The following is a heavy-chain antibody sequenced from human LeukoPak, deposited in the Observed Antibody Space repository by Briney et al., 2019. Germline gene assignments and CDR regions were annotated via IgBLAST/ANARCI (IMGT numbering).Heavy chain of an antibody. CDR1: EFTFSSFA. CDR3: AREGLIAAAGSNKHAFDI. D-gene: IGHD6-13*01. CDR2: ISGSGGST. J-gene: IGHJ3*02. Sequence: GGSLRLSCAASEFTFSSFALSWVRQAPGKGLQWVSGISGSGGSTNYADSVKGRFTISRDNSKNTLYLQMNSLRAEDTAVYYCAREGLIAAAGSNKHAFDIWGQGTMVTVSS. V-gene: IGHV3-23*01.